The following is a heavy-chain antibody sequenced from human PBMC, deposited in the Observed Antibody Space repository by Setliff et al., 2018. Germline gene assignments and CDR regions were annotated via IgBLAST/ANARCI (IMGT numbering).Heavy chain of an antibody. J-gene: IGHJ5*02. D-gene: IGHD3-10*01. CDR3: AKNGFGVVALGVNNWFDP. CDR1: GGSISSGGYY. Sequence: PSETLSLTCTVSGGSISSGGYYWSWIRQHPGKGLEWIGYIYYSGSTYYNPSLKSRVTISVDTPKNQFSLKLSSVTAADTAVYSCAKNGFGVVALGVNNWFDPWGQGTLVTVSS. CDR2: IYYSGST. V-gene: IGHV4-31*03.